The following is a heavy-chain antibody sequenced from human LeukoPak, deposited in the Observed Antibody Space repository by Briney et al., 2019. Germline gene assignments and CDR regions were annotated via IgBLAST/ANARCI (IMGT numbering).Heavy chain of an antibody. D-gene: IGHD3-22*01. J-gene: IGHJ4*02. CDR2: IYYSGST. CDR3: ARQGSGYYDSSGYLWD. Sequence: SETLSLTCTVSGGSISSYYWSWIRQPPGKGLEWIGYIYYSGSTNYNPSLKSRVTISVDTSKNQFSLKLSSVTAADTAVYYCARQGSGYYDSSGYLWDWGQGTPVTVSS. V-gene: IGHV4-59*08. CDR1: GGSISSYY.